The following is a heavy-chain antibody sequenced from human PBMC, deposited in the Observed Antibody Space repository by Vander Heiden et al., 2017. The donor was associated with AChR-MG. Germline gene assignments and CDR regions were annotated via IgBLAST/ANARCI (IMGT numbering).Heavy chain of an antibody. Sequence: QVQLQQWGAGLLKPSETLSLTCAVYGGSFSGYYWSWIRQPPGEGLEWVGEINHSGSTNYNPSLKSRVTISVDTSKNQFSLKLSSVTAADTAVYYCASGTKVAAIDYWGQGTLVTVSS. CDR2: INHSGST. D-gene: IGHD2-15*01. CDR3: ASGTKVAAIDY. CDR1: GGSFSGYY. J-gene: IGHJ4*02. V-gene: IGHV4-34*01.